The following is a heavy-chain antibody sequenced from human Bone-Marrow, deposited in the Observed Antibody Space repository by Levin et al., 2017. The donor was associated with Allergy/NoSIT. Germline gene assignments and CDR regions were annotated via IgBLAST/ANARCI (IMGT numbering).Heavy chain of an antibody. CDR1: GFTFSSYA. CDR3: AREDGYYDSSDYTAYFDY. D-gene: IGHD3-22*01. J-gene: IGHJ4*02. CDR2: ISYDGSNK. V-gene: IGHV3-30-3*01. Sequence: GESLKISCAASGFTFSSYAMHWVRQAPGKGLEWVAVISYDGSNKYYADSVKGRFTISRDNSKNTLYLQMNSLRAEDTAVYYCAREDGYYDSSDYTAYFDYWGQGTLVTVSS.